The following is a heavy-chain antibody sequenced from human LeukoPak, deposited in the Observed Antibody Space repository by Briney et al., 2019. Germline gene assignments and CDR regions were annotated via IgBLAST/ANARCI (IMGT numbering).Heavy chain of an antibody. CDR2: ISGDGASI. CDR3: ARDPLAAFSADATGWFDS. Sequence: GGSLRLSCAASGFIFRSETMVWVRQAPGKGLEWVSSISGDGASISYADSMKGQVTVSRDNGENSVFLHMNSLRVEDTAVYFCARDPLAAFSADATGWFDSWGQGTPVTVS. CDR1: GFIFRSET. D-gene: IGHD2-15*01. J-gene: IGHJ5*01. V-gene: IGHV3-21*01.